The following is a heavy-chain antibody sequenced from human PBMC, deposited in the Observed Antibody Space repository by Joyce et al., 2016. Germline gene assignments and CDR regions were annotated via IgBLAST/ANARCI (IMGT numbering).Heavy chain of an antibody. J-gene: IGHJ5*02. CDR3: ARREGLWKNSFAP. D-gene: IGHD1/OR15-1a*01. V-gene: IGHV5-51*01. CDR1: GYKFTDYW. CDR2: IYPGDSDA. Sequence: EVQLVQSGAEVKTPGESLKISCKGAGYKFTDYWIGWVRQVPGKGLEWMGIIYPGDSDARYSPSFKGQVTISVDKSTSTAFLQWSSLKASDSAIYYCARREGLWKNSFAPWGQGTPVTVTS.